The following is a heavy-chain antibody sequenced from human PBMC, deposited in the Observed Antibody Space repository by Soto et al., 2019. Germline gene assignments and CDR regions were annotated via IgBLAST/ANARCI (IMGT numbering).Heavy chain of an antibody. CDR1: GFTFTDYA. CDR2: ISYDGGKK. CDR3: ARDTYLDSSGPSYYYYYGIDV. D-gene: IGHD3-22*01. J-gene: IGHJ6*02. Sequence: QVQLVESGGGVVQPGRSLRLSCAASGFTFTDYAMHWVRPAPGKGLEWVAVISYDGGKKYYADSGKGRFTISRDNSKNTVYLQMNSLRVEDTAVYYCARDTYLDSSGPSYYYYYGIDVWGQGTTVTVSS. V-gene: IGHV3-30-3*01.